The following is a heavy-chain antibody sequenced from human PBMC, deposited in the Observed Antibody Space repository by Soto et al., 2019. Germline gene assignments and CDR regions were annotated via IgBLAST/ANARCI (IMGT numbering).Heavy chain of an antibody. CDR3: ARSLSTSPDY. CDR1: GFTFSSCW. CDR2: INGDGSYT. J-gene: IGHJ4*02. D-gene: IGHD2-2*01. Sequence: PGGSLRLSCAASGFTFSSCWMHWVRQAPGKGLVWVSRINGDGSYTGYADSVKGRFTISRDNAKNTLYLQMNILRAEDTAVYFCARSLSTSPDYWGQGTLVTVSS. V-gene: IGHV3-74*01.